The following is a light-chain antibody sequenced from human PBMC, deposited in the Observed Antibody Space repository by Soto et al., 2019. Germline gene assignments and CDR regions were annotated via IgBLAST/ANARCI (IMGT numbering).Light chain of an antibody. J-gene: IGLJ1*01. CDR2: QDS. V-gene: IGLV3-1*01. CDR3: QAWDSSTASYV. Sequence: SYELTQPPSVSVSPGQTASITCSGDKLGDKYAFWYQQKPGQSPVLVIYQDSKRHSGIPERFSGSNSGNTATLTISGTQAMDEADYYCQAWDSSTASYVFGTGTKLTVL. CDR1: KLGDKY.